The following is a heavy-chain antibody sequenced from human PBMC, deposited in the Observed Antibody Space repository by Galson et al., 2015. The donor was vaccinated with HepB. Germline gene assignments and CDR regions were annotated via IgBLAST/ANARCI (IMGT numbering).Heavy chain of an antibody. V-gene: IGHV3-13*01. J-gene: IGHJ3*02. Sequence: SLRLSCAASGFTFSSHDMHWVRQATGKGLEWVSSIGTADDTYYPGSVKGRFTISREDAKNSLYLQMNRLRAGDTAVYYCARGVHSYCGGDCYGEAPVFDIWGQGTMVTVSS. D-gene: IGHD2-21*01. CDR3: ARGVHSYCGGDCYGEAPVFDI. CDR2: IGTADDT. CDR1: GFTFSSHD.